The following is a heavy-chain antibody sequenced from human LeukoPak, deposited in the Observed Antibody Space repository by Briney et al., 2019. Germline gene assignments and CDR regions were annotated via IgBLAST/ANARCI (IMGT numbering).Heavy chain of an antibody. CDR1: GYSFTSYW. Sequence: GESLKISCKGSGYSFTSYWIGWVRQMPGKGLKCLGIIYPGYSDTRYSPSFQSQVTISADKSISTAYLQWSSLKASDTAMYYCARLSPLGLEAFDIWGQGTMVSVSS. D-gene: IGHD3-16*01. J-gene: IGHJ3*02. V-gene: IGHV5-51*01. CDR2: IYPGYSDT. CDR3: ARLSPLGLEAFDI.